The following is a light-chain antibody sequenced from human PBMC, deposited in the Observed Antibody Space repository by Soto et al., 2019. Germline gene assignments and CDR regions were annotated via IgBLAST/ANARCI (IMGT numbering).Light chain of an antibody. CDR3: QHYGTSAL. Sequence: EIVLTQSPGTLSLSPGERATLSCRASQSVSDMYLAWYQQKPGQAPRLLIHASSRATGIPYRFSGSGSGTDFTLTISRLEPEDFGVYYCQHYGTSALFGPGTKVEIK. CDR2: AS. CDR1: QSVSDMY. V-gene: IGKV3-20*01. J-gene: IGKJ3*01.